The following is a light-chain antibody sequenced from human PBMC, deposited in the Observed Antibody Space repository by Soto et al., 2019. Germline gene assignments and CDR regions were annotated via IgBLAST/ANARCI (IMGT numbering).Light chain of an antibody. V-gene: IGKV3-15*01. Sequence: ETVITQSPDTLYLPPGERATLSCRASQSVSDNLAWYQQRPGQGPRLLIYGASTRANGVPARFSGSRSGTEFTLTINSLQSEDFAVYYCQRYNNWPLTFGGGTKV. CDR2: GAS. CDR3: QRYNNWPLT. CDR1: QSVSDN. J-gene: IGKJ4*01.